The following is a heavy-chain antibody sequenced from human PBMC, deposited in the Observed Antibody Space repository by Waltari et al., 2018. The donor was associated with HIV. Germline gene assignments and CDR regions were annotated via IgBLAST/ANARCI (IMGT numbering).Heavy chain of an antibody. CDR3: ARQHAYVRDWFSQASFFNY. V-gene: IGHV4-39*01. J-gene: IGHJ4*02. CDR1: GDSINSKNYS. CDR2: IYYTGDT. D-gene: IGHD3-9*01. Sequence: LQLKESGQGLVKPPDTLSLPCAVTGDSINSKNYSWACSRQSPGARLEWIASIYYTGDTYFTPSLRNRTSISVDSSKNLLSLSLRSVTAADTAFYYCARQHAYVRDWFSQASFFNYWGPGTLVTVSS.